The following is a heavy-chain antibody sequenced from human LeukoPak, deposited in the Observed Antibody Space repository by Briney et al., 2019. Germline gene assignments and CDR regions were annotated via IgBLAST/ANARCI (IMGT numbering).Heavy chain of an antibody. CDR1: GGTFSSYA. CDR2: MNPNSGNT. V-gene: IGHV1-8*02. Sequence: ASVKVSCKASGGTFSSYAISWVRQAPGQGLEWMGWMNPNSGNTGYAQKFQGRVTMTRNTSISTAYMELSSLRSEDTAMYYCASRTYDFWSGYLDPYYYYYGMDVWGQGTTVTVSS. D-gene: IGHD3-3*01. CDR3: ASRTYDFWSGYLDPYYYYYGMDV. J-gene: IGHJ6*02.